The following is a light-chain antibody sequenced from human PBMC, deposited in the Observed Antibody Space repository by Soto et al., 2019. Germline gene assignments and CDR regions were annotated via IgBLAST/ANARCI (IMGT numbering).Light chain of an antibody. CDR3: QQYNSYST. Sequence: DIQMTQSPSTLSASVGDSVTITCRASQSISTWLAWYQQKPGKAPKLLIYDASSLESGVPSRFSGSGSGTEFTLTISSLQPEDFASYYCQQYNSYSTFGQGTKVEIK. CDR2: DAS. J-gene: IGKJ1*01. V-gene: IGKV1-5*01. CDR1: QSISTW.